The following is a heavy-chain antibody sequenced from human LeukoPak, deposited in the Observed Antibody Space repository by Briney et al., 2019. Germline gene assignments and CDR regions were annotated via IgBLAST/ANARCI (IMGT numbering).Heavy chain of an antibody. D-gene: IGHD6-13*01. Sequence: PGGSLRLSCAASGFTFSSYAMSWVRQAPGKGLEWVSVIYSGGSTYYADSVKGRFTISRDNSKNTLYLQMNSLRAEDTAVYYCARGAAAGTEFDYWGQGTLVTVSS. J-gene: IGHJ4*02. V-gene: IGHV3-53*01. CDR1: GFTFSSYA. CDR3: ARGAAAGTEFDY. CDR2: IYSGGST.